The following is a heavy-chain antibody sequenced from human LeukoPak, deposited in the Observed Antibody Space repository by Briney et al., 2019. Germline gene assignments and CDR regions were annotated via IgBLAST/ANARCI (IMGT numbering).Heavy chain of an antibody. Sequence: GGSLRLSCEASGFSFSAAWMTWVRQAPGKGLEWVATIKNDGSDKYYVDSVKGRFTLSRDNAKNSVYLQMISLRVEDTAVYYCVNLGYSDGGQGTLVTVSS. V-gene: IGHV3-7*01. CDR2: IKNDGSDK. CDR3: VNLGYSD. J-gene: IGHJ4*02. CDR1: GFSFSAAW. D-gene: IGHD5-12*01.